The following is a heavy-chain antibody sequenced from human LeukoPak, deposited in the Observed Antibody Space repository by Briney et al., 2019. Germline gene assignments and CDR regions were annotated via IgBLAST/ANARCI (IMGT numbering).Heavy chain of an antibody. V-gene: IGHV3-53*01. Sequence: GGSLRLSCAASGFTVSSNYMSWVRQAPGKGLEWVSVIYSGGSTYYADSVKGRFTISRDNSKNTLYLQMNRLRAEDTAVYYCARESPGYSSGWYGGHLDYWGQGTLVTVPS. CDR1: GFTVSSNY. J-gene: IGHJ4*02. CDR2: IYSGGST. D-gene: IGHD6-19*01. CDR3: ARESPGYSSGWYGGHLDY.